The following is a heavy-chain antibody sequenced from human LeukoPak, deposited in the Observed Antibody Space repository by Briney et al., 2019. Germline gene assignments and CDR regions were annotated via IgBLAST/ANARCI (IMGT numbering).Heavy chain of an antibody. CDR1: GFTFSSYE. V-gene: IGHV3-48*03. CDR3: ARETDYGGNFVSFDY. CDR2: ISSSGSTI. J-gene: IGHJ4*02. D-gene: IGHD4-23*01. Sequence: GGSLRLSCAASGFTFSSYEMNWVRQAPGKGLEWVSYISSSGSTIYYADSVKGRFTISRDNAKNSLYLQMNSLRAEDTAVYYCARETDYGGNFVSFDYWGQGTLVTVSS.